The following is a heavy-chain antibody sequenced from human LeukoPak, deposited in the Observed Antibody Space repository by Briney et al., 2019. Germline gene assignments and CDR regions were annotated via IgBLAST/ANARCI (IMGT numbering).Heavy chain of an antibody. CDR2: ISSSGSTI. CDR3: ARGGLGYSNYYYYYYMDV. Sequence: PGGSLRLSCAASGFTFSSYEMNWVRQAPGKGLEWVSYISSSGSTIYYADSVKGRFTISRDNAKNSLYLQMNSLRAEDTAVYYCARGGLGYSNYYYYYYMDVWGKGTTVTVSS. V-gene: IGHV3-48*03. J-gene: IGHJ6*03. CDR1: GFTFSSYE. D-gene: IGHD4-11*01.